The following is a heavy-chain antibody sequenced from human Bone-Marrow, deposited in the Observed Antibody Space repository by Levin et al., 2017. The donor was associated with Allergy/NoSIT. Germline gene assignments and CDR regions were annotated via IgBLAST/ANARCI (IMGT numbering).Heavy chain of an antibody. V-gene: IGHV3-9*01. CDR3: AKDIAAAAYYFDY. Sequence: SGGSLRLSCAASGFTFDDYAMHWVRQAPGKGLEWVSGISWNSGSIGYADSVKGRFTISRDNAKNSLYLQMNSLRAEDTALYYCAKDIAAAAYYFDYWGQGTLVTVSS. CDR2: ISWNSGSI. D-gene: IGHD6-13*01. J-gene: IGHJ4*02. CDR1: GFTFDDYA.